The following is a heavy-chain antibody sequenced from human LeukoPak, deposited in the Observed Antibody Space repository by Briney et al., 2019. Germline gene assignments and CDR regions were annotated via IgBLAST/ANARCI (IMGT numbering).Heavy chain of an antibody. Sequence: GGSLRLSCAASGFMFSSCWMSWVRQSPGKGLEWVANIKPDGSEKYYVDSVKGRFTISRDNAKNALYLEMNSPRVGDTAVYYCARERTYSGSGSTYPYYDYWGQGTLVTVSS. CDR2: IKPDGSEK. J-gene: IGHJ4*02. CDR3: ARERTYSGSGSTYPYYDY. CDR1: GFMFSSCW. V-gene: IGHV3-7*01. D-gene: IGHD3-10*01.